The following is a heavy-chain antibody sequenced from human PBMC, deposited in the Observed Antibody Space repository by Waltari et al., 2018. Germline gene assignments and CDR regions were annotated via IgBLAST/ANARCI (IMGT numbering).Heavy chain of an antibody. J-gene: IGHJ4*02. V-gene: IGHV3-74*01. Sequence: EVQLVESGGGLVQPGGSLRLSCSASGFTFSSYWMHLFRQAPGKGLVWVSRINSDGSSTSYADSVKGRFTISRDNAKNTLYLQMNSLRAEDTAVYYCARGPANFGYCSGGSCPTPDFDYWGQGTLVTVSS. CDR3: ARGPANFGYCSGGSCPTPDFDY. CDR2: INSDGSST. CDR1: GFTFSSYW. D-gene: IGHD2-15*01.